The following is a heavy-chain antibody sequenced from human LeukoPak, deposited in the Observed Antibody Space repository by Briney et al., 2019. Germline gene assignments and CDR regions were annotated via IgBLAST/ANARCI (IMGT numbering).Heavy chain of an antibody. V-gene: IGHV3-66*01. CDR3: ARGWGSFDY. CDR2: IYSGGST. D-gene: IGHD7-27*01. CDR1: AFTVSSSY. J-gene: IGHJ4*02. Sequence: QAGGSLRLSCAASAFTVSSSYLCWVRQAPGKGLEWVSVIYSGGSTYYADSVKGRFTISRDNSKNTLYLQMNSLRAEDTAVYYCARGWGSFDYWGQGALVTVSS.